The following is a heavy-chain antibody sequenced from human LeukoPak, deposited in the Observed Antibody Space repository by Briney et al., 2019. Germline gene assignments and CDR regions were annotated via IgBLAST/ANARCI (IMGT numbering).Heavy chain of an antibody. CDR1: GGTFSSYT. CDR3: ARPYSGYELDAFDI. CDR2: IIPILGIA. V-gene: IGHV1-69*02. D-gene: IGHD5-12*01. Sequence: SVKVSCKASGGTFSSYTISWVRQAPGQGLEWMGRIIPILGIANYAQKFQGRVTITADKSASTAYMELSSLRSEDTAVYYCARPYSGYELDAFDIWGQGTMVTVSS. J-gene: IGHJ3*02.